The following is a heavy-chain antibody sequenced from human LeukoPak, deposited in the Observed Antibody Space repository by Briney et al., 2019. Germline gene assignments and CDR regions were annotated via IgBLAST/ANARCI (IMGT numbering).Heavy chain of an antibody. CDR2: IYTSGST. V-gene: IGHV4-61*02. J-gene: IGHJ3*02. Sequence: SETLSLTCTVSGGSISSGSYYWSWIRQPAGKGLEWIGRIYTSGSTNYNPSLESRVTISVDTSKNQFSLKLSSVSAADTAVYYCARSRTVSGYCSSTSCGDDAFDIWGQGTMVTVSS. D-gene: IGHD2-2*01. CDR1: GGSISSGSYY. CDR3: ARSRTVSGYCSSTSCGDDAFDI.